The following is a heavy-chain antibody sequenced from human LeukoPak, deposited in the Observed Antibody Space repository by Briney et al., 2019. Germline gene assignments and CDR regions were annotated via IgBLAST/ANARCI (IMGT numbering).Heavy chain of an antibody. V-gene: IGHV4-59*08. Sequence: SETLSLTCTVSGGSISSYYWSWVRQPPGKGLEWIAYISDIGSINYNPSLKSRVPISLDTSKNQFSLKLSSVTAADTAVYYCAGHHPRNTVDFWGQGTLVTVSS. CDR3: AGHHPRNTVDF. D-gene: IGHD2/OR15-2a*01. J-gene: IGHJ4*02. CDR1: GGSISSYY. CDR2: ISDIGSI.